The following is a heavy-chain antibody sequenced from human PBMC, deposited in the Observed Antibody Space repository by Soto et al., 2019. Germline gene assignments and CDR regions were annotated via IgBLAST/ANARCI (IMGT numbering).Heavy chain of an antibody. CDR2: MSVDGSNK. CDR3: ARVDWAVGATTPSGFDY. D-gene: IGHD1-26*01. Sequence: QVQLVESGGGVVQPGRSLRLSCAASGFTFSTYVVHWVRQAPGKGLEWVAVMSVDGSNKYYADSVKGRFTISRDNSKNTLYLEMNSLRFEDTAVYYCARVDWAVGATTPSGFDYWGQGTLVTVSS. V-gene: IGHV3-30-3*01. CDR1: GFTFSTYV. J-gene: IGHJ4*02.